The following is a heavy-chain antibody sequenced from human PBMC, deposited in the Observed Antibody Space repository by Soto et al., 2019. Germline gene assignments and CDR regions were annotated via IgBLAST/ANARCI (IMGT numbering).Heavy chain of an antibody. D-gene: IGHD2-21*02. J-gene: IGHJ4*02. Sequence: GSLSLSCAASGFTFSSYSMNWVRQAPGKGLEWVSYISPGSSSTILYADSVQGRFTISRDKAKNSLYLQMNSLRDEDTAVYYCAREPRGLLPIDYWGQGTLVTVSS. CDR1: GFTFSSYS. CDR2: ISPGSSSTI. V-gene: IGHV3-48*02. CDR3: AREPRGLLPIDY.